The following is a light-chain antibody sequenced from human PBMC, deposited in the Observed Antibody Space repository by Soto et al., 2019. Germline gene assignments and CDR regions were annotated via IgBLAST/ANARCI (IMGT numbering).Light chain of an antibody. Sequence: QSALTQPPSASGSPGQSVTISCTGTNSDFAGYNFVSWFQQHPGKAPRLIIYEVNERPSGVPHRFSGSKSSNTASLTISGLQADDEADYYCSSYITSNNLRVFGTGTKLTVL. V-gene: IGLV2-8*01. CDR2: EVN. CDR1: NSDFAGYNF. J-gene: IGLJ1*01. CDR3: SSYITSNNLRV.